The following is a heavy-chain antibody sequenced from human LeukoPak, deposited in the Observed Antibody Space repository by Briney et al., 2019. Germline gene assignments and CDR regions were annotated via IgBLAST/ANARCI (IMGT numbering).Heavy chain of an antibody. J-gene: IGHJ4*02. Sequence: ASVKVSCKASGYTFTGYYMHWVRQAPGQGLEWMGRINPNSGGTNYAQKFQGRVTMTRNTSISTAYMELSRLRSDDTAVYYCARGGYGVTMVRGVLDYWGQGTLVTVSS. CDR1: GYTFTGYY. CDR2: INPNSGGT. D-gene: IGHD3-10*01. V-gene: IGHV1-2*06. CDR3: ARGGYGVTMVRGVLDY.